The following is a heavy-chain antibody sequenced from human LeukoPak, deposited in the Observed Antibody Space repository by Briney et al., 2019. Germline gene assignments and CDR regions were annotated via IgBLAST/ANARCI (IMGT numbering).Heavy chain of an antibody. D-gene: IGHD3-10*01. CDR3: ARDGSGTYYYGMDV. Sequence: GGSLRLSCAASGFTFSSYWMHWVRQAPGKGLVWVSRINSDGSSTSYADSVKGRFTISRDNAKNTLYLQMNRLRAEDTAVYYCARDGSGTYYYGMDVWGKGTTVTVSS. J-gene: IGHJ6*04. V-gene: IGHV3-74*01. CDR1: GFTFSSYW. CDR2: INSDGSST.